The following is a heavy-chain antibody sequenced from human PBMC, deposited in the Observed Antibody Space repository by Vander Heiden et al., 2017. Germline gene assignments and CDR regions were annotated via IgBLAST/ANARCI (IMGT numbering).Heavy chain of an antibody. Sequence: QAQLVQSGDEVTMTGAAVTVSCKASGYRFSPDGIIWGREAPGQGLEWMGWISAYNGAANYAQKFQGRVTMTTDTPTAIGYMELRSLRSDDTAVYYCARIFGVVGSPGYYYGMDVWGQGTTVSVSS. CDR1: GYRFSPDG. CDR3: ARIFGVVGSPGYYYGMDV. CDR2: ISAYNGAA. D-gene: IGHD3-3*01. J-gene: IGHJ6*02. V-gene: IGHV1-18*04.